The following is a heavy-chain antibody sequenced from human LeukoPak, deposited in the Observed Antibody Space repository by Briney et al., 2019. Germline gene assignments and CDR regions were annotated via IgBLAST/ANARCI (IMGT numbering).Heavy chain of an antibody. V-gene: IGHV3-21*01. CDR2: IGSSSGFI. CDR1: GFTFSYYT. D-gene: IGHD6-19*01. Sequence: GGSLRLSCAASGFTFSYYTMNWVRQAPGKGLEWVSSIGSSSGFIYYADSVKGRFTVSRDNAKNSVYLQMNSLRAEDTAIYYCARDQVSYSSLGGYWGQGTLVTVSS. J-gene: IGHJ4*02. CDR3: ARDQVSYSSLGGY.